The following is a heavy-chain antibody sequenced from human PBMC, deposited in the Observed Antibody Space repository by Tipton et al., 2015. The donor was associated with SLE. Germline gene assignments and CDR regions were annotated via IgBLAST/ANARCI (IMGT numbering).Heavy chain of an antibody. J-gene: IGHJ4*02. CDR1: GFIFSTYA. D-gene: IGHD3-10*02. V-gene: IGHV3-23*01. Sequence: SLRLSCAASGFIFSTYAINWVRQAPGKGLEWVSGISGSGDYTYYADSVKGRFTISRDNSKNTVYLQMNSLRAEDTAVYYCARVYSGSYYPSFDYWGQGTLVTVSS. CDR2: ISGSGDYT. CDR3: ARVYSGSYYPSFDY.